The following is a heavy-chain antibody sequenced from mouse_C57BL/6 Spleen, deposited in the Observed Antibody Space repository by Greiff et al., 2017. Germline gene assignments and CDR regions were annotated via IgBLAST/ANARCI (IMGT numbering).Heavy chain of an antibody. CDR3: ARDYYGSSYTHYWYFDV. D-gene: IGHD1-1*01. Sequence: QVQLQQSGAELVKPGASVKISCKASGYAFSSYWMNWVKQRPGKGLEWIGQIYPGDGDTNYNGKFKGKATLTADKSSSTAYMQLSSLTSEDSAVYCCARDYYGSSYTHYWYFDVWGTSTTATVSS. J-gene: IGHJ1*03. CDR2: IYPGDGDT. V-gene: IGHV1-80*01. CDR1: GYAFSSYW.